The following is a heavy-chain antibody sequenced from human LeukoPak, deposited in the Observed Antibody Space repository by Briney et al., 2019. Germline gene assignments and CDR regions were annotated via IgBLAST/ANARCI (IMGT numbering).Heavy chain of an antibody. V-gene: IGHV4-4*07. CDR3: ARNRSNDYGEVPFDI. D-gene: IGHD4-17*01. CDR2: IYASGGT. Sequence: PSETLSLTRTVSGGAISNYYWSWIRQSAGKGLEWIGQIYASGGTNYNPSLKSRVTMSADKSKNQISLRLSSVTAADTAVYYCARNRSNDYGEVPFDIWGQGTMVTVSS. CDR1: GGAISNYY. J-gene: IGHJ3*02.